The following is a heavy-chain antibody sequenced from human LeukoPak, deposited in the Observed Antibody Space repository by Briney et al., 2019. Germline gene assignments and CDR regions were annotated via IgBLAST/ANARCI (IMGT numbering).Heavy chain of an antibody. CDR1: GGSISSYY. Sequence: SETLSLTCTVSGGSISSYYWSWIRHPPGKGLEWIGYIYYSGSTNYEPSLKSRVTISVDTSKNQFSLKLSSVTAADTAVYYCARGGYYGSGNDFRFDPWGQGTLVTVSS. CDR3: ARGGYYGSGNDFRFDP. CDR2: IYYSGST. V-gene: IGHV4-59*01. D-gene: IGHD3-10*01. J-gene: IGHJ5*02.